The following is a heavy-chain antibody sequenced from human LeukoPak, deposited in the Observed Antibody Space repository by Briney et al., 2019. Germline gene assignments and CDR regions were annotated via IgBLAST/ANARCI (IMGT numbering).Heavy chain of an antibody. J-gene: IGHJ4*02. CDR1: GFTFSSYG. V-gene: IGHV3-30*18. CDR3: AKDGITIFGVVNSGYFDY. CDR2: ISYDGSNK. D-gene: IGHD3-3*01. Sequence: GRSPRLSCAASGFTFSSYGMHWVRQAPGKGLEWVAVISYDGSNKYYADSVKGRFTISRDNSKNTLYLQMNSLRAEDTAVYYCAKDGITIFGVVNSGYFDYWGQGTLVTVSS.